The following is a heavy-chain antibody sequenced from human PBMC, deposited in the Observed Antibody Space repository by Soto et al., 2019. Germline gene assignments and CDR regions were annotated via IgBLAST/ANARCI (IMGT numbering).Heavy chain of an antibody. V-gene: IGHV1-69*13. CDR2: IIPIFGTA. CDR1: GGTFSSYA. D-gene: IGHD2-21*02. CDR3: ARVVTATSHYFDY. J-gene: IGHJ4*02. Sequence: GASVKVSCKASGGTFSSYAISWVRQAPGQGLEWMGGIIPIFGTANYAQKFQGRVTITADESTSTAYMELSSLRSEDTAVYYCARVVTATSHYFDYWGQGALVTVSS.